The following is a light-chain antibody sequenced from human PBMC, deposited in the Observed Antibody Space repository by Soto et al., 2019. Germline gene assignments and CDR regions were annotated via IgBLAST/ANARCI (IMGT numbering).Light chain of an antibody. V-gene: IGKV3-20*01. Sequence: EIVLTQSPGTLSLSPGERATLSCRASQSVSSSYLAWYQQKPGQAPMLLIYGASSRATGIPDRFSGSGSGTDFTLTISRLEPEDFAVYYCQQYSSSLSWTFGQGTKVEIK. CDR1: QSVSSSY. CDR2: GAS. J-gene: IGKJ1*01. CDR3: QQYSSSLSWT.